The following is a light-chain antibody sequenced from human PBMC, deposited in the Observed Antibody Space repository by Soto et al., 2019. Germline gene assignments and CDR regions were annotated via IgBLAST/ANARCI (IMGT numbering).Light chain of an antibody. CDR3: QQYNSWPLT. V-gene: IGKV3-15*01. J-gene: IGKJ4*01. CDR2: GAS. CDR1: QSISTK. Sequence: EIVMPQSPATLSMSPGERATLSCRASQSISTKVAWYQQKPGQAPRLLIYGASTRATGVPARFSGSGSGTEFTLSISSLQSEHFAVYYCQQYNSWPLTFGGGTKVDIK.